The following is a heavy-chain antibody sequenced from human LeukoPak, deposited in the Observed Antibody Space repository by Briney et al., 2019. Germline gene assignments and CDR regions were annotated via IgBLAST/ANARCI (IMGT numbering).Heavy chain of an antibody. CDR3: ARELAWSVGVLRYFDWPETNGGYYYYMDV. CDR2: IKEDGSDK. V-gene: IGHV3-7*01. CDR1: GFIFSNYW. Sequence: PGGSLRLSCEATGFIFSNYWMAWVRQAPGKGLEWVANIKEDGSDKNYVDSMKGRFTISRDNAKNSLYLQMNSLRVEDTAVYYCARELAWSVGVLRYFDWPETNGGYYYYMDVWGKGTTVTVSS. D-gene: IGHD3-9*01. J-gene: IGHJ6*03.